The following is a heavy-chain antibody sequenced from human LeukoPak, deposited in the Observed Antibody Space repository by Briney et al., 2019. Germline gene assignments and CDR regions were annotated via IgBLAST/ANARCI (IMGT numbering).Heavy chain of an antibody. CDR2: ISYDGSNK. J-gene: IGHJ5*02. V-gene: IGHV3-30*03. Sequence: GRSLRLSCAASGFTFSSYGMHWVRQAPGKGLEWVAVISYDGSNKYYADSVKGRFTISRDNSKNTLYLQMNSLRAEDTAVYYCVRGGDRSSWFGDWGQGTLVTVSS. CDR1: GFTFSSYG. D-gene: IGHD6-13*01. CDR3: VRGGDRSSWFGD.